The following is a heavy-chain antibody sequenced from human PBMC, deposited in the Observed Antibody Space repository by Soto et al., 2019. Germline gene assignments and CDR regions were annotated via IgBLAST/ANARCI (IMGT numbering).Heavy chain of an antibody. CDR3: AKGSPRRIAAAVLPPPVDY. CDR2: ISGSGGST. J-gene: IGHJ4*02. D-gene: IGHD6-13*01. Sequence: PGGSLRLSCAASGFTFSSYAMSWVRQAPGKGLEWVSAISGSGGSTYYADSVKGRFTISRDNSKNTLYLQMNSLRAEDTAVYYCAKGSPRRIAAAVLPPPVDYWGQGTLVTVSS. V-gene: IGHV3-23*01. CDR1: GFTFSSYA.